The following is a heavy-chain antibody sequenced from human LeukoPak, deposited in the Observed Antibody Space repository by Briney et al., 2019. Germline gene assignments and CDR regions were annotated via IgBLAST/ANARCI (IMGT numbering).Heavy chain of an antibody. CDR3: TTPLTLARR. D-gene: IGHD3-10*01. Sequence: WIRQPPGKGLEWVGRIKSKPDGGTTEYAAPVKGRFSISRDDSKSTLYLQMDSLKSEDTAVYYGTTPLTLARRWGQGTLVTVSS. CDR2: IKSKPDGGTT. J-gene: IGHJ4*02. V-gene: IGHV3-15*01.